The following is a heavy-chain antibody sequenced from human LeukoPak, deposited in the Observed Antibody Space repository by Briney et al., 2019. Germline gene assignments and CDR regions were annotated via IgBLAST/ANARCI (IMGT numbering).Heavy chain of an antibody. CDR1: GYTFTDKY. J-gene: IGHJ4*02. CDR2: MHPNTGDT. D-gene: IGHD3-10*01. CDR3: ARAHTGGNYFDY. Sequence: ASVKVSCKTSGYTFTDKYIHWVRQAPGLGLECMGWMHPNTGDTVYVQKFQGRVTFTRDTSISTAYMELHRLGSDDTAVYYCARAHTGGNYFDYWGQGTLVTVSS. V-gene: IGHV1-2*02.